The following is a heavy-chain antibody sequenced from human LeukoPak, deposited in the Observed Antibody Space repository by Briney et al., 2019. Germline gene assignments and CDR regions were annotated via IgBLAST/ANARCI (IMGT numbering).Heavy chain of an antibody. CDR2: IYYSGST. D-gene: IGHD6-13*01. CDR1: GGSISSYY. CDR3: ASYSSSWYDDAFDI. V-gene: IGHV4-59*08. Sequence: PSETLSLTCTVSGGSISSYYWSWIRQPPGKGLEWIGYIYYSGSTNYNPSLKSRVTISVDTSKYQFSLKLSSVTAADTAVYYCASYSSSWYDDAFDIWGQGTMVTVSS. J-gene: IGHJ3*02.